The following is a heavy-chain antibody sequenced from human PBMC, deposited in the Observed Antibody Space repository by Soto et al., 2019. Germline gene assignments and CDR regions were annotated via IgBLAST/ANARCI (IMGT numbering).Heavy chain of an antibody. CDR2: IWYDGSNK. CDR3: ARDGADYGILTGYLGKYFDY. CDR1: GFTFSSYG. D-gene: IGHD3-9*01. J-gene: IGHJ4*02. Sequence: QVQLVESGGGVVQPGRSLRLSCAASGFTFSSYGMHWVRQAPGKGLEWVAVIWYDGSNKYYADSVKGRFTISRDNSTSTLYLQMNSLRAADTVVYYCARDGADYGILTGYLGKYFDYWGQGTLVTVSS. V-gene: IGHV3-33*01.